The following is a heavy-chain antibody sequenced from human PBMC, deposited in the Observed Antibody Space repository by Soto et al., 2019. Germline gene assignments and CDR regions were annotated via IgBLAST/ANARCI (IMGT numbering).Heavy chain of an antibody. Sequence: SETLSLTCGVSGDSITTHKWWTWVRQTPGKGLEWIGEIYDSGNTRHNPSLKSRVTISKDTSKNELSLKLNSVTVADTAVYYCATCQLGEYYYAMDIWGQGTTVTVSS. V-gene: IGHV4-4*02. CDR3: ATCQLGEYYYAMDI. D-gene: IGHD7-27*01. CDR2: IYDSGNT. CDR1: GDSITTHKW. J-gene: IGHJ6*02.